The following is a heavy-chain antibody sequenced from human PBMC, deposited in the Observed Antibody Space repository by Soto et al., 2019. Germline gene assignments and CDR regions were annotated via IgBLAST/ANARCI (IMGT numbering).Heavy chain of an antibody. Sequence: QVHLVESGGGLVKPGGSLRLSCTVSGFAFRHNYLTWIRQAPGKGLEWLSFISTSGSPAYYADSVKGRFTISTDNAKKSLYLQIDSLIAEDTGVYYCATGGIYYEAWGQGTLFTVSS. CDR2: ISTSGSPA. D-gene: IGHD1-26*01. J-gene: IGHJ5*02. CDR3: ATGGIYYEA. CDR1: GFAFRHNY. V-gene: IGHV3-11*01.